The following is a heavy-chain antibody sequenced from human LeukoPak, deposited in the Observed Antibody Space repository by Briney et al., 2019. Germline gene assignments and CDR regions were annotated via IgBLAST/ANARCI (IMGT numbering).Heavy chain of an antibody. V-gene: IGHV3-30*03. CDR2: ISYDGSNK. CDR1: GFTFSSYG. J-gene: IGHJ4*02. Sequence: PGRSLRLSCAASGFTFSSYGMHWVRQAPGKGLEWVAVISYDGSNKYYADSVKGRFTISRDNSKNTLYLQMNSLRAEDTAVYYCASNRMVRGVPTYYFDYWGQGTLVTVSS. D-gene: IGHD3-10*01. CDR3: ASNRMVRGVPTYYFDY.